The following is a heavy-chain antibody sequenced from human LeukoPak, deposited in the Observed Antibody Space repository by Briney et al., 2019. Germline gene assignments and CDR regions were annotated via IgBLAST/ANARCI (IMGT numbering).Heavy chain of an antibody. Sequence: GGSLRLSCAGSGFTLSNYWMTWVRQAPGKGLEWVGRISDKANTYATVYAASVKRRFTLSRDDSKNTAYLQMDSLKIEDTAVYYCARWVAAATEPFDVWGQGTTVTVSS. V-gene: IGHV3-73*01. CDR2: ISDKANTYAT. CDR1: GFTLSNYW. D-gene: IGHD2-15*01. CDR3: ARWVAAATEPFDV. J-gene: IGHJ3*01.